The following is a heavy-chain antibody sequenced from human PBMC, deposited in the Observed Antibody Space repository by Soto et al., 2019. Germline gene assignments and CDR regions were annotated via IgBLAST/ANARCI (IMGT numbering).Heavy chain of an antibody. J-gene: IGHJ6*02. D-gene: IGHD6-13*01. CDR2: IKSKTDGGTT. CDR1: GFTFSSYW. Sequence: GGSLRLSCAASGFTFSSYWMSWVRQAPGGGLEWVGRIKSKTDGGTTDYAAPVKGRFTISRDDSKDTLYLQMNSLKTEDTAVYYCTTDEEGIAAAGTVNYYYYGMDVWGQGTTVTVSS. V-gene: IGHV3-15*01. CDR3: TTDEEGIAAAGTVNYYYYGMDV.